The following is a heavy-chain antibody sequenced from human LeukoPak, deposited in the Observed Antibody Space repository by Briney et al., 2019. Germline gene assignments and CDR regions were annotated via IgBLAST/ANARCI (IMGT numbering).Heavy chain of an antibody. D-gene: IGHD7-27*01. V-gene: IGHV1-18*01. CDR1: GYTFTTYD. J-gene: IGHJ4*02. Sequence: ASVKVSCKASGYTFTTYDINWVRQATGQGLEWMGWISAYNGNTNYAQKLQGRVTMTTDTSTSTAYMELRSLRSDDTAVYYCARESLTGNFDYWGQGTLVTVSS. CDR2: ISAYNGNT. CDR3: ARESLTGNFDY.